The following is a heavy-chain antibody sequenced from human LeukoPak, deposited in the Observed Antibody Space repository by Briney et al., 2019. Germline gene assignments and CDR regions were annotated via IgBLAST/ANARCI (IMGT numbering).Heavy chain of an antibody. CDR2: IYSGGST. J-gene: IGHJ4*02. D-gene: IGHD4-17*01. CDR1: GFTVSSNY. Sequence: PGGSLRLSCGASGFTVSSNYMSWVRQAPGKGLEWVSVIYSGGSTYYADSVKGRFTISRDNSKNTLYLQMNSLRAEDTAVYYCARWGYGDYVGYYFDYWGQGTLVTVSS. CDR3: ARWGYGDYVGYYFDY. V-gene: IGHV3-66*01.